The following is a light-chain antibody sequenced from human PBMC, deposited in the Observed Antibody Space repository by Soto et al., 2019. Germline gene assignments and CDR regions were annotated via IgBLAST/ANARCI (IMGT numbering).Light chain of an antibody. CDR3: QQCARFPLA. CDR1: QDVGVY. CDR2: AAS. V-gene: IGKV1-12*01. J-gene: IGKJ4*01. Sequence: DIQVTQSPPSVSASVGDRVTITCRASQDVGVYLAWYQQKPGTAPKLLISAASTLPVGVPARFSGSGSGTDFTLTISSLEPEDSATYFCQQCARFPLAFGGGTTVEIK.